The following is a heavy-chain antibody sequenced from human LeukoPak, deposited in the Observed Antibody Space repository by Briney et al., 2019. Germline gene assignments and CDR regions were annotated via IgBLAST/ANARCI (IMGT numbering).Heavy chain of an antibody. D-gene: IGHD4-17*01. J-gene: IGHJ6*02. V-gene: IGHV4-34*01. CDR3: ARDGHYPGVTRRYYYYGMDV. CDR2: INHSGST. CDR1: GFTFSNFW. Sequence: PGGSLRLSCAASGFTFSNFWMNWVRQAPGKGLEWIGEINHSGSTNYNPSLKSRVTISVDTSKNQFSLKLSSVTAADTAVYYCARDGHYPGVTRRYYYYGMDVWGQGTTVTVSS.